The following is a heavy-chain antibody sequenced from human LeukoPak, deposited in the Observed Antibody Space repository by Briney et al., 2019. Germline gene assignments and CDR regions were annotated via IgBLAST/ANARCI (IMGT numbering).Heavy chain of an antibody. CDR3: ARPLRRSWVRFEY. CDR2: IDYSGNT. D-gene: IGHD3-16*01. J-gene: IGHJ4*02. Sequence: ASQTLSLTCTVSGDSISSDTFYWGWIRQPPGKGLEWTASIDYSGNTYYNPSLKSRVTISVDTSKNQFSLRLSSVTAADTAVYYCARPLRRSWVRFEYWGQGTLVTVSS. V-gene: IGHV4-39*01. CDR1: GDSISSDTFY.